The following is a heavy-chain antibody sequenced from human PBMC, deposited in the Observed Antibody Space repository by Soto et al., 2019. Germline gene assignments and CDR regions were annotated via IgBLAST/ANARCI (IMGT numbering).Heavy chain of an antibody. CDR3: ARDPSRYCSGGSCYL. Sequence: GGSLRLSCAASGFTFSSYSMNWVRQAPGKGLEWVSYISSSSSTIYYADSVKGRFTISRDNAKNSLYLQMNSLRAEDTAVYYCARDPSRYCSGGSCYLGGQGTLVTVSS. CDR2: ISSSSSTI. V-gene: IGHV3-48*01. J-gene: IGHJ4*02. D-gene: IGHD2-15*01. CDR1: GFTFSSYS.